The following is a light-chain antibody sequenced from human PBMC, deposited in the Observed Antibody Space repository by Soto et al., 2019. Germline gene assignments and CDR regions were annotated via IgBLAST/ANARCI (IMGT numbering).Light chain of an antibody. CDR3: QQFSCDPRT. V-gene: IGKV3-20*01. Sequence: EVVLTQSPGTLSLSPGERATLSRSASQTVRNNYLAWYQQKPGQAPRLLIYDASSRATGIPDRFSGGGSGPDFTLTISRLEPEDFAVYYCQQFSCDPRTFGGGSKGEIK. CDR2: DAS. J-gene: IGKJ4*01. CDR1: QTVRNNY.